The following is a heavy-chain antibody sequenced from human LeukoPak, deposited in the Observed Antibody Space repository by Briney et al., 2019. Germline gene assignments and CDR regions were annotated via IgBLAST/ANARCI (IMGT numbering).Heavy chain of an antibody. Sequence: ASVKVSCKASGYTFTSYDIKWGRQATGQGVEGRGWMNPNSGNTGYAQKFQGRVTMTRNTSISTAYMELSSLRSEDTAVYYCTKPLNWNYESFDYWGQGTLVTVSS. J-gene: IGHJ4*02. D-gene: IGHD1-7*01. CDR3: TKPLNWNYESFDY. CDR1: GYTFTSYD. CDR2: MNPNSGNT. V-gene: IGHV1-8*01.